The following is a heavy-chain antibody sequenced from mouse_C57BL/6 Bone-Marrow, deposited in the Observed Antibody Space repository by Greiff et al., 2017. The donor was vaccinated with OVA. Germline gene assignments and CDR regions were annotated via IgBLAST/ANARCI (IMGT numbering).Heavy chain of an antibody. CDR3: ARDKLGGAY. V-gene: IGHV5-4*01. CDR1: GFTFSSYA. CDR2: ISDGGSYT. Sequence: DVKLVEPGGGLVKPGGSLKLSCAASGFTFSSYAMSWVRQTPEKRLEWVATISDGGSYTYYPDNVKGRFTISRDNAKNNLYLQMSHLKSEDTAMYYCARDKLGGAYWGQGTLVTVSA. J-gene: IGHJ3*01. D-gene: IGHD4-1*01.